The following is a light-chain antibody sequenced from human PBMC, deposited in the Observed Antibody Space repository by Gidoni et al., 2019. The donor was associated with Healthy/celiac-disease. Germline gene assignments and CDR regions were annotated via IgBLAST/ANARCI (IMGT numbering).Light chain of an antibody. J-gene: IGKJ1*01. CDR1: PGISSY. CDR3: QQLNSYPPWT. V-gene: IGKV1-9*01. Sequence: DIQLTPSPSFLSASVGDRVTITCRASPGISSYLAWYQQKPGKAPKLLIYAASTLQSGVPSRVSGSGSGTEFTLTISLLQPEDVATYYCQQLNSYPPWTFXQXTKVXIK. CDR2: AAS.